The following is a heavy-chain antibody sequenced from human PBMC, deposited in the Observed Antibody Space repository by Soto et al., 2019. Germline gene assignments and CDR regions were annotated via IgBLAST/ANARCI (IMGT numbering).Heavy chain of an antibody. Sequence: GGSLRLSCAASGFTFSNAWMSWVRQAPGKGLEWVGRIKSKTDGGTTDYAAPVKGRFTISRDDSKNTLYLQMNSLKTEDTAVYYCTTSGYDGSWWYKSGPGDHGGPYYYYYMDVWGKGTTVTVSS. J-gene: IGHJ6*03. V-gene: IGHV3-15*01. CDR3: TTSGYDGSWWYKSGPGDHGGPYYYYYMDV. CDR2: IKSKTDGGTT. CDR1: GFTFSNAW. D-gene: IGHD5-12*01.